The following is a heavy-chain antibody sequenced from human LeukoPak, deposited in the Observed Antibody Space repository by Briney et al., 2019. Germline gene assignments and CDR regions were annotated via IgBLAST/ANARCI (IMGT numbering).Heavy chain of an antibody. D-gene: IGHD3-3*01. V-gene: IGHV3-53*01. CDR3: AKAPYYDFWSGYQMYYFDY. CDR1: GFTVSSTY. Sequence: PGGSLRLSCAASGFTVSSTYMSWVRQAPGKGLEWVSVIYSGGGSTYYADSVKGRFTISRDNSKNTLYLQMNSLRAEDTAVYYCAKAPYYDFWSGYQMYYFDYWGQGTLVTVSS. J-gene: IGHJ4*02. CDR2: IYSGGGST.